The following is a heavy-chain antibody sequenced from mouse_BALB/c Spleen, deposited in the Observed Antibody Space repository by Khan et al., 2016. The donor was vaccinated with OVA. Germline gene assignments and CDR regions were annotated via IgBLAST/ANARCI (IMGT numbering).Heavy chain of an antibody. CDR2: IIPTSGYT. CDR3: TRDRIDY. V-gene: IGHV1-4*01. CDR1: GYTFTTYW. Sequence: QVQLKQSGAELAKPGASVKMSCKASGYTFTTYWLHWVKQRPGQGLEWFGYIIPTSGYTDYNEKFKDKATLSADKSSSTAYKQMSSLTSEDSTEYYCTRDRIDYWGQGTTLTVSS. J-gene: IGHJ2*01.